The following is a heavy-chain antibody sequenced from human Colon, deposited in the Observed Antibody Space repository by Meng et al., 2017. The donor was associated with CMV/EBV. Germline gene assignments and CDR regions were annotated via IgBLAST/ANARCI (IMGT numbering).Heavy chain of an antibody. CDR2: ISYDGRNK. J-gene: IGHJ4*02. Sequence: GESLKISCAASGFTFGSYAIHWVRQAPGKGLEWVAAISYDGRNKYYADSVKGRFTFSRDNSKSTLYVQMNSLRAEDTAVYYCARGAFEYQLLSVFDYWGQGTLVTVSS. D-gene: IGHD2-2*01. V-gene: IGHV3-30*04. CDR3: ARGAFEYQLLSVFDY. CDR1: GFTFGSYA.